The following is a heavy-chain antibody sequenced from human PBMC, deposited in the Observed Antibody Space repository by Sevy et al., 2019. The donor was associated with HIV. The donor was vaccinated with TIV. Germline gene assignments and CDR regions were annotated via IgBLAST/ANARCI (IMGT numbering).Heavy chain of an antibody. CDR3: ARVRDRYCSGGSYYYGYFFDY. J-gene: IGHJ4*02. CDR1: GFIFSNYY. D-gene: IGHD2-15*01. V-gene: IGHV3-48*01. Sequence: GGSLRLSCAASGFIFSNYYMTWVRQAPGKGLEWVSYISDRSDTISYADSVKGRFTISRDNPKNALYLQMSSLRGEDTAVYYCARVRDRYCSGGSYYYGYFFDYWGQGTLVTVSS. CDR2: ISDRSDTI.